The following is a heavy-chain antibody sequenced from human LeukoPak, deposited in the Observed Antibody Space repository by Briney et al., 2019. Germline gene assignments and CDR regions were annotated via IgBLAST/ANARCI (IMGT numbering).Heavy chain of an antibody. J-gene: IGHJ6*02. D-gene: IGHD1-26*01. Sequence: GGSLRLSCAASGFTFSNYWMSWVRQAPGKGLEWVANIKQDGSEKYYVDSVKGRFTISRDNAKNSLYLQMNSLRAEDTAVFYCGRLVRSGTYPYYYYAMDVWGQGTTVTVSS. V-gene: IGHV3-7*01. CDR1: GFTFSNYW. CDR2: IKQDGSEK. CDR3: GRLVRSGTYPYYYYAMDV.